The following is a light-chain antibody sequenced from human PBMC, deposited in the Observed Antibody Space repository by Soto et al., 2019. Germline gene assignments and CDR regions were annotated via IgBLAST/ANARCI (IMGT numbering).Light chain of an antibody. CDR3: CSYAGSGPFV. CDR1: SSDVGSYDL. CDR2: EDT. Sequence: QSALTQPASASGSPGQSVTIACTGTSSDVGSYDLVAWYQQPPGKAPKLLIYEDTKRSSGISTRFSGSKSGNAASLTISGLQAEDEADYYCCSYAGSGPFVFGTGTKLTVL. J-gene: IGLJ1*01. V-gene: IGLV2-23*01.